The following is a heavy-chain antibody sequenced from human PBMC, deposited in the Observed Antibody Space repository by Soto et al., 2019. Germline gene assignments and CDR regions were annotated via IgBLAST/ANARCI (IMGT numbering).Heavy chain of an antibody. CDR3: AKDQRRYSSGWYYFDS. V-gene: IGHV3-30*18. J-gene: IGHJ4*02. CDR2: ISFDGSNK. Sequence: QVQLVESGGGVVQPGRSLRLSCAASGFTFISYDMHWVRQAPGKGLEWVAVISFDGSNKYYADSVKGRFNISRDNSKDTLFLQLNSLRAEDTAVYYCAKDQRRYSSGWYYFDSWGQGTLITVSS. CDR1: GFTFISYD. D-gene: IGHD6-19*01.